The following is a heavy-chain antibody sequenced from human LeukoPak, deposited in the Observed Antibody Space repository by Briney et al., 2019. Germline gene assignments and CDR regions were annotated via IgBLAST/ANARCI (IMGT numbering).Heavy chain of an antibody. Sequence: SETLSLTCAVYGGSFSGYYWSWIRQPPGKGLEWIGEINHSGSTNYNPSLKSRVTISVDTSKTQFSLKLSSVTAADTAVYYCARALHGGSYFLDYWGQGTLVTVSS. V-gene: IGHV4-34*01. CDR3: ARALHGGSYFLDY. CDR1: GGSFSGYY. J-gene: IGHJ4*02. D-gene: IGHD1-26*01. CDR2: INHSGST.